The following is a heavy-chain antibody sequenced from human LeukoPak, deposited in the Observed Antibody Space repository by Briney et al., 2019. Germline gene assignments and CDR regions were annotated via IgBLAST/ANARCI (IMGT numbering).Heavy chain of an antibody. V-gene: IGHV4-34*01. CDR2: INHSGST. CDR3: ARGRGYSYGRVLNDY. J-gene: IGHJ4*02. Sequence: TSETLSLTCAVYGGSFSGYYRSWIRQPPGKGLEWIGEINHSGSTNYNPSLKSRFTISVDTSKNQFSLKLSSVTAADTAVYYCARGRGYSYGRVLNDYWGQGTLVTVSS. D-gene: IGHD5-18*01. CDR1: GGSFSGYY.